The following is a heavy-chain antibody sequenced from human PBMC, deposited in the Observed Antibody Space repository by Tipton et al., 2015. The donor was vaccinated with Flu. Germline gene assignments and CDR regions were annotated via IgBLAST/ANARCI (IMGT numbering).Heavy chain of an antibody. CDR1: GDFITTGHYY. Sequence: TLSLTCNVSGDFITTGHYYWSWIRQPAGKGLEWIGRLYTSGSTSYNPSLKSRVTISVDTSKNQFSLKLTSVTAADTAVYFCARAPYSGVNAWAFEIWGQGTMVTVSS. CDR2: LYTSGST. J-gene: IGHJ3*02. D-gene: IGHD1-26*01. CDR3: ARAPYSGVNAWAFEI. V-gene: IGHV4-61*02.